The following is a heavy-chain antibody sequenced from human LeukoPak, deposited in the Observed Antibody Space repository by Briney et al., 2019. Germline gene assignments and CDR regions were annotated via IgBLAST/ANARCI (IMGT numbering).Heavy chain of an antibody. V-gene: IGHV4-39*07. Sequence: SETLSLTCTVSGGSISSSSYYWGWIRQPPGKGLEWIGSIYYSGSTYYSPSLKSRVTISVDTSKNQFSLKLSSVTAADTAVYYCARAHSAVYSSGWYRWFDPWGQGTLVTVSS. J-gene: IGHJ5*02. D-gene: IGHD6-19*01. CDR1: GGSISSSSYY. CDR3: ARAHSAVYSSGWYRWFDP. CDR2: IYYSGST.